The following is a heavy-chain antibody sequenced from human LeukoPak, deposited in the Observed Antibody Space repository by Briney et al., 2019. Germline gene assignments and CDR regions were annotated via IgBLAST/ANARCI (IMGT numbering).Heavy chain of an antibody. V-gene: IGHV1-2*02. CDR3: AREAPSPDYRGNSDFDY. CDR2: INPNSGGT. CDR1: GYTFTGYY. J-gene: IGHJ4*02. D-gene: IGHD4-23*01. Sequence: ASVKVSCKASGYTFTGYYIHWVRQAPGQGLEWMGWINPNSGGTNSAQKFQGRVTMTRDTSISTAYMELSRLRSDDTAVYYCAREAPSPDYRGNSDFDYWGQGALVTVSS.